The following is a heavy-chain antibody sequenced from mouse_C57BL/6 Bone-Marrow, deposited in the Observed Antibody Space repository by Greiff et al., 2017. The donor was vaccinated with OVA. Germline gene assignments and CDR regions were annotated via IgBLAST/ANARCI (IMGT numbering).Heavy chain of an antibody. V-gene: IGHV5-4*01. J-gene: IGHJ1*03. CDR2: ISDGGSYT. CDR3: AREALITTVVARWYFDV. D-gene: IGHD1-1*01. Sequence: EVKLVESGGGLVKPGGSLKLSCAASGFTFSSYAMSWVRQTPEKRLEWVATISDGGSYTYYPDNVKGRFTISSDNAKNNLYLQMSHLKSEDTAMYYCAREALITTVVARWYFDVWGTGTTVTVSS. CDR1: GFTFSSYA.